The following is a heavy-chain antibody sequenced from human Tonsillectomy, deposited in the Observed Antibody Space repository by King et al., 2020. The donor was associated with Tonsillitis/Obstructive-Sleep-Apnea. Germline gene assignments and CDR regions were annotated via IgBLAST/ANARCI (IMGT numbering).Heavy chain of an antibody. Sequence: QLVQSGAEVKKPGESLRISCKGSGYSFTSYWITWVRQMPGKGLEWMGRIDPSDSYTNYSPSFQGHVTISADKSISTAYLQWSSLKASDTAMYYCASHIYDIVTGYPWGQGTLVTVSS. V-gene: IGHV5-10-1*01. CDR3: ASHIYDIVTGYP. D-gene: IGHD3-9*01. J-gene: IGHJ5*02. CDR2: IDPSDSYT. CDR1: GYSFTSYW.